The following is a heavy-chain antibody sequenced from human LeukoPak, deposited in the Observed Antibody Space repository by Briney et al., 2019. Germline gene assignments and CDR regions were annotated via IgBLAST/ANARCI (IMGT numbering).Heavy chain of an antibody. D-gene: IGHD3-22*01. CDR3: AKSGSVGMIANSLDC. Sequence: KAGGSLRLSCAASGFTFSSYAMLWVRQAPGKGLEWVSTLSGGSSTTYYADSVKGRFTISRDNSKNTLPLQMNSLRAEDTAIYYCAKSGSVGMIANSLDCWGQGTLVTVSS. J-gene: IGHJ4*02. V-gene: IGHV3-23*01. CDR1: GFTFSSYA. CDR2: LSGGSSTT.